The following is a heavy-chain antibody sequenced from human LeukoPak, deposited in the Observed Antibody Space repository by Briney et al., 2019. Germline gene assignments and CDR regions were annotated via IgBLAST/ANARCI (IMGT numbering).Heavy chain of an antibody. V-gene: IGHV4-39*01. Sequence: PSETLSLTCAVSGGSISSNTYYWGWIRQPPGKGLEWIGSFDYSGSTYYNPSLKSRVTIFEDTSKNQFSLKLTSVTAADTAVCYCARHLGGSYYSPFDYWGRGILVTVSS. D-gene: IGHD2-15*01. CDR3: ARHLGGSYYSPFDY. J-gene: IGHJ4*02. CDR1: GGSISSNTYY. CDR2: FDYSGST.